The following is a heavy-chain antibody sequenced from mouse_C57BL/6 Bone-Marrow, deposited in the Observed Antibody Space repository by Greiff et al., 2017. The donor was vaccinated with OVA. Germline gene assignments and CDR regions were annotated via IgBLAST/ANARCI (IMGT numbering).Heavy chain of an antibody. J-gene: IGHJ1*03. CDR1: GYTFTSYG. CDR2: IYIGNGYT. CDR3: ARDYYGSSYRGYWYFDV. V-gene: IGHV1-58*01. Sequence: EVKLMESGAELVRPGSSVKMSCKTSGYTFTSYGINWVKQRPGQGLEWIGYIYIGNGYTEYNEKFKGKATLTSDTSSSTAYMQLSSLTSEDSAIYFCARDYYGSSYRGYWYFDVWGTGTTVTVSS. D-gene: IGHD1-1*01.